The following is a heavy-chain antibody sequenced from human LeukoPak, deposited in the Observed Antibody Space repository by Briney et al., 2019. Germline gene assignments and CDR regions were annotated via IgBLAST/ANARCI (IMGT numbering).Heavy chain of an antibody. CDR2: IWYDGTNK. Sequence: GGSLRLSCAASGFIFSSYGMHWVRQVPGQGLEWVAIIWYDGTNKYYADSVKGRFTISRDNSNNTLYLQMNSLRAEDTAVYYCARVLDSSSSRYQAFPYWGQGTLVTVSS. J-gene: IGHJ4*02. V-gene: IGHV3-33*01. D-gene: IGHD2-15*01. CDR3: ARVLDSSSSRYQAFPY. CDR1: GFIFSSYG.